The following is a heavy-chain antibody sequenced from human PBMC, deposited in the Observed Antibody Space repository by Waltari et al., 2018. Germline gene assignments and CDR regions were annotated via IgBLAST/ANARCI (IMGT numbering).Heavy chain of an antibody. V-gene: IGHV1-69*12. Sequence: QVQLVQSGAEVKKPGSSVKVSCKASGGTFSSYAISWVRQAPGQGLEWMGGNIPIFGTANNATKFQGRVTITADESTSTAYMELSSLRSEDTAVYYCASINQGYSYGHYYYYGMDVWGQGTTVTVSS. D-gene: IGHD5-18*01. CDR3: ASINQGYSYGHYYYYGMDV. CDR1: GGTFSSYA. J-gene: IGHJ6*02. CDR2: NIPIFGTA.